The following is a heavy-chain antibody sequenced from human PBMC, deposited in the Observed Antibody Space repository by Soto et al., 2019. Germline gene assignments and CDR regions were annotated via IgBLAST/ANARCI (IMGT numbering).Heavy chain of an antibody. Sequence: GASVKVSCTASGYRLTRYDINWVRQATGQGLEWMGWMNPNSGNTGYAQEFQGRVTITADKSTSTAYMELSSLRSEDTAVYYCARANQRITIFGVVTPSEPFDYWGQGTLVTVSS. D-gene: IGHD3-3*01. J-gene: IGHJ4*02. CDR2: MNPNSGNT. CDR3: ARANQRITIFGVVTPSEPFDY. V-gene: IGHV1-8*03. CDR1: GYRLTRYD.